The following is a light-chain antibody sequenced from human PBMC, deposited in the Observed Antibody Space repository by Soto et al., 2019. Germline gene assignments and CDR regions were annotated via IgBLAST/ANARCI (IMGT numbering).Light chain of an antibody. CDR3: QQYGTAPPT. V-gene: IGKV3-20*01. J-gene: IGKJ1*01. CDR1: QSVSSNF. Sequence: EIVLTQSPGTLSLSPGERATLSCKASQSVSSNFLAWYQRKPGQAPRLLIYGASYRATDLPYRFSGSGSGTDFPLTITRLEPEDFAAYYCQQYGTAPPTFGQGTKVEI. CDR2: GAS.